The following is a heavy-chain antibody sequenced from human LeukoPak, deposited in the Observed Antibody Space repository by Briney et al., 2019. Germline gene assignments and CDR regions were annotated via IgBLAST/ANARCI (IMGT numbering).Heavy chain of an antibody. Sequence: ASVKVSCKASGYTFTGYYMHWVRQAPGQGLEWMGWINPNSGGINYAQEFQGRVTMTRDTSISAVYMELSRLRSDDTAVYYCARDGTGVYNLVQYWGQGTLVTVSS. CDR1: GYTFTGYY. J-gene: IGHJ4*02. CDR3: ARDGTGVYNLVQY. D-gene: IGHD5-24*01. V-gene: IGHV1-2*02. CDR2: INPNSGGI.